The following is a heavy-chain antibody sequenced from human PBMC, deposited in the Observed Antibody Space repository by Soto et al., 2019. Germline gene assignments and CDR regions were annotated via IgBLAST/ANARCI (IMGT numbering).Heavy chain of an antibody. CDR1: NGSISSHY. Sequence: PSDTLSLTCTVSNGSISSHYWSWIRQPPGKGLEWIGYIYSSGSTIYSPSLKSRVTISVDTSRNQFSLKLSSVTAADTAVYYCARLRTPFDIWGQGTLVTVSS. J-gene: IGHJ3*02. V-gene: IGHV4-59*11. CDR3: ARLRTPFDI. D-gene: IGHD3-10*01. CDR2: IYSSGST.